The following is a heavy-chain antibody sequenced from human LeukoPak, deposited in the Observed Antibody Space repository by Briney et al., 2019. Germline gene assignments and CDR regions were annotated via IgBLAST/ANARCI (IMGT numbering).Heavy chain of an antibody. J-gene: IGHJ4*02. CDR2: ISSSGSSI. CDR3: ARIGAYYDLDY. V-gene: IGHV3-48*03. Sequence: GGSLRLSCAGSGYTFGDHGMNWVRQAPGKGLEWVSYISSSGSSIYYADSVKGRFAISRDNAKNSLYLQMNSLRAEDTAVYYCARIGAYYDLDYWGQGTLVTVSS. D-gene: IGHD3-22*01. CDR1: GYTFGDHG.